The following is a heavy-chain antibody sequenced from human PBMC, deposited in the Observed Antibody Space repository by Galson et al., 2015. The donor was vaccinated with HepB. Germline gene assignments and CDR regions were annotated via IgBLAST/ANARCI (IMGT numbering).Heavy chain of an antibody. V-gene: IGHV1-69*13. D-gene: IGHD3-3*01. CDR1: GGTFSSYA. CDR2: IIPIFGTA. CDR3: ARHGAGPGRAVYYDFWSGYYRGGMGV. Sequence: SVKVSCKASGGTFSSYAISWVRQAPGQGLEWMGGIIPIFGTANYAQKFQGRVTITADESTSTAYMELSSLRSEDTAVYYCARHGAGPGRAVYYDFWSGYYRGGMGVWGQGTTVTVSS. J-gene: IGHJ6*02.